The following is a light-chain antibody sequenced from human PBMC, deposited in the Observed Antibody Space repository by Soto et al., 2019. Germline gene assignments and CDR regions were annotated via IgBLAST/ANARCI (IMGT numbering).Light chain of an antibody. CDR2: DTS. CDR3: LHYGNLAFT. V-gene: IGKV1-33*01. Sequence: DIQLTQSPSSLSASVGDKVTITCRAGQRIRSYLNWVQQKPGKAPKLLIYDTSNLETGVPSRFSGSGSGTHFTFTISSLQPEDIATYYCLHYGNLAFTFGQGTKVDIK. J-gene: IGKJ2*01. CDR1: QRIRSY.